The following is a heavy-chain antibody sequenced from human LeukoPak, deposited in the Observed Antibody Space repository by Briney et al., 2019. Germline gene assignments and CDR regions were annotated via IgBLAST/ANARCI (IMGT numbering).Heavy chain of an antibody. CDR2: IWYDGSIQ. CDR1: GFTFSSYG. Sequence: GRSLRLSCAASGFTFSSYGMHWVRQAPGKGLEWVAAIWYDGSIQYYADSVKGRFTISRDNSKNTLYLQMDSLRAVDTAVYYCARAGYCSGGSCYGSDYWGQGTLVSVSS. V-gene: IGHV3-33*01. D-gene: IGHD2-15*01. J-gene: IGHJ4*02. CDR3: ARAGYCSGGSCYGSDY.